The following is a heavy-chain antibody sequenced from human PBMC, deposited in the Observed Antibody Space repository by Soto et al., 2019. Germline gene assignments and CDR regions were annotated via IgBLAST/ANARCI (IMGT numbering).Heavy chain of an antibody. D-gene: IGHD1-7*01. V-gene: IGHV1-18*01. CDR3: ARVQTGITGTSKFDY. CDR2: ISAYNGNT. J-gene: IGHJ4*02. Sequence: GALVKVSCKSAGYTLSGYGSSWLRQAPGQGLEWMGWISAYNGNTNDAKKRQGRITMTTDTSTSTAYMELRNLRSDGTAVYYCARVQTGITGTSKFDYWGQGTLVTVSS. CDR1: GYTLSGYG.